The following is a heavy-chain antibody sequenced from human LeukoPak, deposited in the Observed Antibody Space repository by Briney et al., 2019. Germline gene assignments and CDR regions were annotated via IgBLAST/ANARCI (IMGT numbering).Heavy chain of an antibody. CDR1: GGSFSGYY. CDR2: INHSGST. J-gene: IGHJ4*02. D-gene: IGHD3-16*01. Sequence: SETLSLTCAVYGGSFSGYYWSWIRQPPGKGLEWIGEINHSGSTNYNPSLKSRVTISVDTSKNQFPLKLSSVTAADTAVYYCARGQGRSRALRYWGQGTLVTVSS. V-gene: IGHV4-34*01. CDR3: ARGQGRSRALRY.